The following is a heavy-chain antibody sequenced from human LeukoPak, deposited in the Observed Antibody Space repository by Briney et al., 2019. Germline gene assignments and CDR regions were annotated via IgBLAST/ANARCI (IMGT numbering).Heavy chain of an antibody. D-gene: IGHD3-16*01. J-gene: IGHJ4*02. CDR2: ISGSGGSK. V-gene: IGHV3-23*01. Sequence: GGSLRLSCAASGFAFSSYAMSWVRQAPGKGLEWVSAISGSGGSKYYADSVKGRFTISRDNSRDTRYLNVNNLRAEDTAAYRCAKGYYDYFWGSYYFDYWAQGTLVTVSS. CDR3: AKGYYDYFWGSYYFDY. CDR1: GFAFSSYA.